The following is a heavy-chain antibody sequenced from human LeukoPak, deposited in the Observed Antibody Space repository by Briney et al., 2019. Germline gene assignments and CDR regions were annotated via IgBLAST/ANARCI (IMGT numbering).Heavy chain of an antibody. CDR1: GYTFTGYY. D-gene: IGHD3-9*01. CDR2: INPNSGGT. Sequence: EASVKVSCKASGYTFTGYYMHWVRQAPGQGLEWMGWINPNSGGTNYAQKFQGRVTMTRDTSISTAYMELSSLRSEDTAVYYCARGLYDILTGSTYFDYWGLGTLVTVSS. J-gene: IGHJ4*02. V-gene: IGHV1-2*02. CDR3: ARGLYDILTGSTYFDY.